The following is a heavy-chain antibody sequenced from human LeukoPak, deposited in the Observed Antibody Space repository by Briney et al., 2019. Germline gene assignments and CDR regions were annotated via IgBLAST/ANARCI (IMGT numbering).Heavy chain of an antibody. CDR2: ISGSGGST. D-gene: IGHD3-3*01. CDR1: GFTFSSYA. CDR3: AKVVAIFVYYGMDV. V-gene: IGHV3-23*01. J-gene: IGHJ6*02. Sequence: PGGSLRLSCAASGFTFSSYAMSSVRPAPGKGLEWGSAISGSGGSTHYADSVKGRFTISRDNSKNTLYLQMNSLRAEDTAVYYCAKVVAIFVYYGMDVWGQGTTVTVSS.